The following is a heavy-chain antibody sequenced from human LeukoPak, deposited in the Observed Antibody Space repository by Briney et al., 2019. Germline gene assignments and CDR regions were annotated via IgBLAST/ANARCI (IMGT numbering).Heavy chain of an antibody. CDR2: IILIFGTA. V-gene: IGHV1-69*01. CDR1: GGTFTSDA. Sequence: GSAVCVSCEASGGTFTSDASCWGRDAPGRGDGWGGGIILIFGTANYAQKFQGRVTITADESTSKAYMELSSLRSEDTAVYYCARCHSCYYEPDFDYWGQGTLVTVSS. J-gene: IGHJ4*02. CDR3: ARCHSCYYEPDFDY. D-gene: IGHD3-3*01.